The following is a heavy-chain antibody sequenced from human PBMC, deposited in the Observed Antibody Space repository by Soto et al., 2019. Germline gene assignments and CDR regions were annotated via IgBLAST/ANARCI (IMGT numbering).Heavy chain of an antibody. Sequence: QLQLQESGSGLVKPSQTLSLTCAVSGGSISSGGYSWSWIRQPPGKGLEWIGYMYHSGSTYYNPSLKRRVTTSIDRSTNQFPLKLSSVTAADTAVYYCASVPDYWGQGILVTVSS. J-gene: IGHJ4*02. CDR2: MYHSGST. D-gene: IGHD2-2*01. V-gene: IGHV4-30-2*01. CDR1: GGSISSGGYS. CDR3: ASVPDY.